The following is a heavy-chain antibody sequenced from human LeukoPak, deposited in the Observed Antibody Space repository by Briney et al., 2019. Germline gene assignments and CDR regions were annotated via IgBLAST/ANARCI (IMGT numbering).Heavy chain of an antibody. CDR2: IWYDGSNK. D-gene: IGHD3-22*01. CDR3: ATEGNDSSGYAYSDY. Sequence: GRSLRLSCAASGFTFSSYGMHWVRQAPGKGLEWVAVIWYDGSNKYYADSVKGRFTISRDNSKNTLYLQMNSLRAEDTAVYYCATEGNDSSGYAYSDYWGQGTLVTVSS. CDR1: GFTFSSYG. V-gene: IGHV3-33*01. J-gene: IGHJ4*02.